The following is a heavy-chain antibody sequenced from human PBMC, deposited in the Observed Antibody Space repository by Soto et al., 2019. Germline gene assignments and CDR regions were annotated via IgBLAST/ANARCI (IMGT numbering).Heavy chain of an antibody. J-gene: IGHJ4*02. Sequence: ELQLVASGGGLVQPGGSLRLSCAASGFTVSNNYVRWVRQAPGKGLEWVSLIFSNGDTRSADSVKGRFTISRDSSSNTQYLKRNGRRAEDPAVYYCARAGTNNWVGGQGIHVTVSS. CDR2: IFSNGDT. CDR3: ARAGTNNWV. CDR1: GFTVSNNY. D-gene: IGHD1-1*01. V-gene: IGHV3-66*01.